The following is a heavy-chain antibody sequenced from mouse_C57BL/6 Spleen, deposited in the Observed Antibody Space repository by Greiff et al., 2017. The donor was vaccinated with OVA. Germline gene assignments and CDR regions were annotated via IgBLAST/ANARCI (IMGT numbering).Heavy chain of an antibody. V-gene: IGHV1-19*01. CDR1: GYTFTDYY. Sequence: EVKLVESGPVLVKPGASVKMSCKASGYTFTDYYMNWVKQSHGKSLEWIGVINPYNGGTSSNQKFKGKATLTVDKSSSTAYMELNSLTSEDAAVYYCAADSNYDAMDYWGQGTSVTVSS. CDR3: AADSNYDAMDY. CDR2: INPYNGGT. J-gene: IGHJ4*01. D-gene: IGHD2-5*01.